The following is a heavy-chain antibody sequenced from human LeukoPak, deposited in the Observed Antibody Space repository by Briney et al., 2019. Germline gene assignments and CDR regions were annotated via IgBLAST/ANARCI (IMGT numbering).Heavy chain of an antibody. J-gene: IGHJ4*02. CDR2: IYPGDSDT. CDR3: ARTPTSLSNPYYFDH. CDR1: GYSFSTYW. V-gene: IGHV5-51*01. Sequence: GESLKISCKGSGYSFSTYWIGWVRQMPGKGLEWMGIIYPGDSDTRYTPSFEGQVTISADKSISTAYLQWNSLKASDTAMYYCARTPTSLSNPYYFDHWGQGTLVTVSS.